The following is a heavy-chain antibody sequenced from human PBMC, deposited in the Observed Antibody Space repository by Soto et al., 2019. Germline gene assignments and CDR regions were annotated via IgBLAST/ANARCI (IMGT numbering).Heavy chain of an antibody. D-gene: IGHD3-10*01. Sequence: GASVKVSCKASGYTFTSYGISWVRQAPGQGLEWMGWISAYNDNTNYAQKLQGRVIMTTDTSTSTAYMELRSLRSDDTAVYYCARDRQGVTGDYYGSGSSKYYFDYWGQGTLVTVSS. CDR3: ARDRQGVTGDYYGSGSSKYYFDY. J-gene: IGHJ4*02. CDR1: GYTFTSYG. V-gene: IGHV1-18*01. CDR2: ISAYNDNT.